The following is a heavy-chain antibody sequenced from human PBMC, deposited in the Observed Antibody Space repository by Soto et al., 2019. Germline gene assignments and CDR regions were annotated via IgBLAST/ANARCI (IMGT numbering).Heavy chain of an antibody. CDR3: GRAKSISGIVTDVYDI. D-gene: IGHD3-3*01. J-gene: IGHJ3*02. V-gene: IGHV1-69*04. CDR1: GGSFSGYV. Sequence: QVQLVQSGAEVKKPGSSVKVSCMTSGGSFSGYVFTWVRQAPGQGLEWMGRIIPVHNITNYAESLQGRVTISADISSSTTYMELSTLRSDDTAVYFCGRAKSISGIVTDVYDIWGQGTMVIVSS. CDR2: IIPVHNIT.